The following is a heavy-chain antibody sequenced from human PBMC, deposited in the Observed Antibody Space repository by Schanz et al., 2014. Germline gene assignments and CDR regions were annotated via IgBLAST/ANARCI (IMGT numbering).Heavy chain of an antibody. Sequence: QVQLVQSGAEVKKPGASVKVSCKASGYTFVSYSMHWVRQAPGQGLEWMGWITAYNGDTNYALKLQGRVTMTTDTSTGTAYMELRSLRSDDTAVYYCARDRRRYCSTASCLHDNWFDPWGQGTLVIVSS. CDR3: ARDRRRYCSTASCLHDNWFDP. CDR2: ITAYNGDT. V-gene: IGHV1-18*04. D-gene: IGHD2-2*01. J-gene: IGHJ5*02. CDR1: GYTFVSYS.